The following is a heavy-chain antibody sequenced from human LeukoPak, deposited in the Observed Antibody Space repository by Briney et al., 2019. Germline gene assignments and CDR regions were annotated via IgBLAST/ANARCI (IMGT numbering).Heavy chain of an antibody. Sequence: GGSLRLSCAASGFTFSSYEMNWVRQAPEKGLEWVSYISSSGSTIYYADSVKGRFTISRDSSKNTLYLQMNTLRAEDTAVYYCAKNRGDGYNTFDCWGQGTLVTVSS. CDR3: AKNRGDGYNTFDC. V-gene: IGHV3-48*03. J-gene: IGHJ4*02. CDR1: GFTFSSYE. CDR2: ISSSGSTI. D-gene: IGHD5-24*01.